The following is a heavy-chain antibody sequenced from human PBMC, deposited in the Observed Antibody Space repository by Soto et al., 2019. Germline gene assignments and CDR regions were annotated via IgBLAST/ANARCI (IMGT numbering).Heavy chain of an antibody. D-gene: IGHD2-15*01. V-gene: IGHV4-59*01. J-gene: IGHJ4*01. CDR1: GAPITINY. Sequence: PSETLSLTCTVSGAPITINYWSWIRQAPGKGLEWIGYIYYSGSTTYNPSLKSRVTMSADTSKDQFSLKLNSVTAADTAVYYCARDAGGLYDHWGHGIPVTFSS. CDR3: ARDAGGLYDH. CDR2: IYYSGST.